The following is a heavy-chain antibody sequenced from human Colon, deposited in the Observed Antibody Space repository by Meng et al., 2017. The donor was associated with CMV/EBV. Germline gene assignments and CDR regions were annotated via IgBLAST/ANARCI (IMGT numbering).Heavy chain of an antibody. V-gene: IGHV1-2*02. Sequence: ASVKVSCKASGYTFTDHYIQWVRQAPGQGLEWMGWINPNTGGTTYEPNFHGRFTLTRDTSISTVYMEVTRLTADDTALYYCARVDSDTSGYYGPDFWGQGTMVTVSS. J-gene: IGHJ3*01. CDR3: ARVDSDTSGYYGPDF. CDR2: INPNTGGT. D-gene: IGHD3-22*01. CDR1: GYTFTDHY.